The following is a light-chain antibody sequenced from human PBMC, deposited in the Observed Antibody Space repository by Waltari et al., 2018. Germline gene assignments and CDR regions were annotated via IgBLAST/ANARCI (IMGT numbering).Light chain of an antibody. CDR1: QSIDNW. Sequence: DIQMTQSPSSLSASVGDRVTITCRASQSIDNWLAWYQQKPGKAPSLLIYRTSILETGVPSRFSGSGFGTDFTLTIDNLQPEDLATYFCQQHDTSPFTFGPGTRLDI. CDR2: RTS. J-gene: IGKJ3*01. CDR3: QQHDTSPFT. V-gene: IGKV1-33*01.